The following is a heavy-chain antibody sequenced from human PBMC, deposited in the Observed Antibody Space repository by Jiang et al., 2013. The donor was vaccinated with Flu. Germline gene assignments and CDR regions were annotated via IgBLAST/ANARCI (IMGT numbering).Heavy chain of an antibody. Sequence: TLTCTFSGFSLSTSGMCVSWIRQPPGKALEWLALIDWGDDKYYSTSLKTRLTISKDTSKNQVVLTMTNMDPVDTATYYCARLHYYDSSGYFDYWGQGTLVTVSS. D-gene: IGHD3-22*01. CDR1: GFSLSTSGMC. CDR2: IDWGDDK. CDR3: ARLHYYDSSGYFDY. V-gene: IGHV2-70*01. J-gene: IGHJ4*02.